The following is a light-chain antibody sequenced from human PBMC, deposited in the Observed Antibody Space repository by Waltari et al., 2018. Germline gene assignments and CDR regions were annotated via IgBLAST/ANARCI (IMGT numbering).Light chain of an antibody. V-gene: IGLV2-11*01. CDR3: CSYAGSTRV. CDR2: DVS. CDR1: RRDVGDYNH. J-gene: IGLJ3*02. Sequence: QSALTQPRSVSGSPGQSVTISCTGTRRDVGDYNHVSWYQQHPGKAPKLMIYDVSKRPSGVPDRFSGSKSGNTASLTISGLQAEDEADYYCCSYAGSTRVFGGGTKLTVL.